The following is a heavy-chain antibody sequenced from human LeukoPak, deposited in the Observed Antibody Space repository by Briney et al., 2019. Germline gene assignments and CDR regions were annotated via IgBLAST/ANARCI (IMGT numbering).Heavy chain of an antibody. J-gene: IGHJ4*02. V-gene: IGHV3-30*02. D-gene: IGHD3-10*01. CDR1: GFTFSSYA. CDR3: AAMTRGPTPLDC. CDR2: IRYDGTNK. Sequence: QSGGSLRLSCAASGFTFSSYAMSWVRQAPGKGLEWVAFIRYDGTNKYYADSVKGRFTISRDNSKNTVYLQVNSLRAEDTAVYYCAAMTRGPTPLDCWGQGTLVTVSS.